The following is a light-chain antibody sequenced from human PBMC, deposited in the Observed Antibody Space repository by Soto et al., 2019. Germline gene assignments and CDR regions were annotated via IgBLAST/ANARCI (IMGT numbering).Light chain of an antibody. Sequence: DIVMTQSPDSLAVSLGERATINCKSSQSVLYSSNNKSYLAWYQQKPGQPPKLLIYWASTRESGVPDRFSGSGSGTDFTLTISSLQAEDVAVYYCQQYYTTPPTVGQGTKVEIK. J-gene: IGKJ1*01. CDR2: WAS. CDR1: QSVLYSSNNKSY. CDR3: QQYYTTPPT. V-gene: IGKV4-1*01.